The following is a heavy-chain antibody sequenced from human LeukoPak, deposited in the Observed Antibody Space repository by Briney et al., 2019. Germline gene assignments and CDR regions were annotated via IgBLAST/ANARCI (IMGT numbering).Heavy chain of an antibody. V-gene: IGHV7-4-1*02. CDR1: GYTFTNYA. CDR3: ASKAGRGDY. CDR2: INTNTGNP. J-gene: IGHJ4*02. Sequence: ASVKVSCKASGYTFTNYAVTWVRQAPGQGLEWMGWINTNTGNPTYAQGFTGRFVFSLDTSVSTAYLQISSLKAEDTAVYYCASKAGRGDYWGQGTLVTVSS.